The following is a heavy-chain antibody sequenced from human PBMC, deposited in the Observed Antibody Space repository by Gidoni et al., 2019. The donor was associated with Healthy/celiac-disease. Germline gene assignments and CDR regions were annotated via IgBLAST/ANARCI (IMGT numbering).Heavy chain of an antibody. CDR1: GFTFSSYA. CDR2: ISSNGGST. Sequence: EVQLVESGGGLVQPGGSLRLSCSASGFTFSSYAMHWVRQDPGKGLEYVSAISSNGGSTYYADSVKGRFTIFRDNSKNTLYLQMSSLRAEDTAVYYCVKAVTTGSFAFDIWGQGTMVTVSS. J-gene: IGHJ3*02. D-gene: IGHD4-17*01. V-gene: IGHV3-64D*06. CDR3: VKAVTTGSFAFDI.